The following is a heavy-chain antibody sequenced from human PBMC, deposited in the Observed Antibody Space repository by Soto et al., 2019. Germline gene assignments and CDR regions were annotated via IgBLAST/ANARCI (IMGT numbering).Heavy chain of an antibody. CDR2: ISAYNGNT. CDR1: GYTFTSYG. J-gene: IGHJ5*02. D-gene: IGHD1-26*01. CDR3: TSAVGSTNWFDP. Sequence: QVQLVQSGAEVKKPGASVKVSCKASGYTFTSYGISWVRQAPGQGLEWMGWISAYNGNTNYAQKLQGRVTLTTDTSAGTACMELRRLRADDTAVYYHTSAVGSTNWFDPWGQGALVTVSS. V-gene: IGHV1-18*01.